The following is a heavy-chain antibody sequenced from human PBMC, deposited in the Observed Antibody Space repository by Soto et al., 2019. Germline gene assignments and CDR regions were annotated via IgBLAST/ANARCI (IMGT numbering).Heavy chain of an antibody. J-gene: IGHJ4*02. CDR3: AKGGGGWSDLDY. CDR1: GFTFSSYG. Sequence: QVQLVESGGGVVQPGRSLRLSCAASGFTFSSYGMHWVRQAPGKGLEWVAVISYDGSNKYYADSVKGRFTISRDNSKNTLYLKMNSLRAEDTAVYYCAKGGGGWSDLDYWGQGTLVTVSS. D-gene: IGHD6-19*01. CDR2: ISYDGSNK. V-gene: IGHV3-30*18.